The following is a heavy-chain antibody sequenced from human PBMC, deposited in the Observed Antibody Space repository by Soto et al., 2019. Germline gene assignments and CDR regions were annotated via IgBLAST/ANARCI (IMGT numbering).Heavy chain of an antibody. D-gene: IGHD3-22*01. CDR3: ARDYDSSGYYG. V-gene: IGHV3-33*01. J-gene: IGHJ4*02. CDR2: VWNDGSIK. Sequence: QVQLVESGGGVVPPGRSLRLSCAASGYTFSNYGMHWVRPAPGKGLEWVAVVWNDGSIKYYADSVKGRFTISRDNSKNTLHLQMDSLRAEDTAVYYCARDYDSSGYYGWGQVTLVTVSS. CDR1: GYTFSNYG.